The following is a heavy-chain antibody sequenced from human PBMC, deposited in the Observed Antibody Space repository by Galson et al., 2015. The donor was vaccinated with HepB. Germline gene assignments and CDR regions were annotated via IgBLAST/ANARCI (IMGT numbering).Heavy chain of an antibody. CDR1: GFTFSSYS. Sequence: SLRLSCAASGFTFSSYSMNWVRQAPGKGLEWVSYISSSSSYTNYADSVKGRFTISRDNAKNSLYLQMNSLRAEDTAVYYCARVATVTHFDYWGQGTLVTVSS. D-gene: IGHD4-17*01. J-gene: IGHJ4*02. CDR2: ISSSSSYT. V-gene: IGHV3-21*05. CDR3: ARVATVTHFDY.